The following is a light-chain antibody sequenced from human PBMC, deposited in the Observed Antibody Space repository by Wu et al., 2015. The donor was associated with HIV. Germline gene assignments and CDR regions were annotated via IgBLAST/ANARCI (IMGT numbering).Light chain of an antibody. V-gene: IGKV3D-20*02. J-gene: IGKJ1*01. CDR2: GAS. Sequence: IVLTQSPGTLSLSPGERATLSCRASQSVSSRYLAWYQQKPGQAPRLLISGASSRATGIPDRFSGSGSGTDFTLTISRLEPEDFAVYYCQHRSDWPTFGQGTKVEIQ. CDR3: QHRSDWPT. CDR1: QSVSSRY.